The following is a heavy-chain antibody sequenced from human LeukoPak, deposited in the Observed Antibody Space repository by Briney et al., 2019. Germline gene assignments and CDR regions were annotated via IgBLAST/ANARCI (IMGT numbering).Heavy chain of an antibody. J-gene: IGHJ6*03. CDR1: GGTFSSYA. Sequence: ASVKVSCKASGGTFSSYAISWVRQTPGQGLEGMGGIIPIFGTANYAQKFQGRVTITADESTSTAYMELSSLRSEDTAVYYCARRLDGSGSYYYYYYMDVWGKGTTVTISS. CDR2: IIPIFGTA. V-gene: IGHV1-69*13. CDR3: ARRLDGSGSYYYYYYMDV. D-gene: IGHD3-10*01.